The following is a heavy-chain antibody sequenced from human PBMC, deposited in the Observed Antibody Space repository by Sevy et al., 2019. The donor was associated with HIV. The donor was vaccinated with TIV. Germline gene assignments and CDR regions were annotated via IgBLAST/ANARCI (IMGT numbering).Heavy chain of an antibody. J-gene: IGHJ6*02. Sequence: SQTLSLTCTVSGASIRSYYWSWIRQPPGKGLEWVGYIYYNGRTNYNPSLKSRVTISVDTSKNQFSLKLISVTAADTAVYYCARALADYYYGLDVWGQGTTVTVSS. D-gene: IGHD6-25*01. CDR2: IYYNGRT. CDR1: GASIRSYY. CDR3: ARALADYYYGLDV. V-gene: IGHV4-59*01.